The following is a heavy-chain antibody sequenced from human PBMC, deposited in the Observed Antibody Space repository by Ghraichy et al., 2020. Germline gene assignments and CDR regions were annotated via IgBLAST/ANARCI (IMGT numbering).Heavy chain of an antibody. CDR3: ATGHDSSGYSSFDY. J-gene: IGHJ4*02. CDR2: ISAYNGNT. Sequence: ASVKVSCKASGYTFTSYGISWVRQAPGQGLEWMGWISAYNGNTNYAQKLQGRVTMTTDTSTSTAYMELRSLRSDDTAVYYCATGHDSSGYSSFDYWGQGTLVTVSS. D-gene: IGHD3-22*01. V-gene: IGHV1-18*04. CDR1: GYTFTSYG.